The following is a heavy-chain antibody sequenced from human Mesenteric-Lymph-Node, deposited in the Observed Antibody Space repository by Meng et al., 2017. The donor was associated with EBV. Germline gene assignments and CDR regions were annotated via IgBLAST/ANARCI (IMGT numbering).Heavy chain of an antibody. Sequence: GGGFVRTGGSCGLTCAASGFRFGNYVMTWVRQAPGKGLEWVSAISGRGSGTYYGDSVQGRFTISRDNSKNTIYLQMNSLRVEDTAVYYCAKDTTMEMWGQGTLVTVSS. CDR1: GFRFGNYV. CDR3: AKDTTMEM. CDR2: ISGRGSGT. V-gene: IGHV3-23*01. D-gene: IGHD5-18*01. J-gene: IGHJ4*02.